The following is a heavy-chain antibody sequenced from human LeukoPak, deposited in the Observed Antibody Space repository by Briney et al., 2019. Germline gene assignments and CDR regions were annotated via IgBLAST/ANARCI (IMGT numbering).Heavy chain of an antibody. CDR2: IYYNGST. D-gene: IGHD5-18*01. CDR1: GGSISSYY. J-gene: IGHJ4*02. CDR3: ARDIGRGYSYGPDY. V-gene: IGHV4-59*01. Sequence: PSETLSLTCTVPGGSISSYYWSWIRQPPGKGLEWIGYIYYNGSTNYNPSLKSRVTISVDTSKNQFSLKLSSVTAADTAVYYCARDIGRGYSYGPDYWGQGTLVTVSS.